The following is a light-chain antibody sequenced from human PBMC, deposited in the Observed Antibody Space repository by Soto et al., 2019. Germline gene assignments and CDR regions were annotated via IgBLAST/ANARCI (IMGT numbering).Light chain of an antibody. V-gene: IGLV2-14*01. CDR2: EVN. Sequence: LSQPASVSASPRRSITISCTGTSSDFAVKNCVSWYQRHPSKAPKLMMYEVNIRTSGVSNRFSGSKSGNTATLTISGLQAEDAADYYCRSHNTISTLQVLGPGTTVTVL. J-gene: IGLJ1*01. CDR3: RSHNTISTLQV. CDR1: SSDFAVKNC.